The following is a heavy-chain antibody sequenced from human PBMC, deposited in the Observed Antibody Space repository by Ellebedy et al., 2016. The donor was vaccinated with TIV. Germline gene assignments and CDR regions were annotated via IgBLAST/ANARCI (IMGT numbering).Heavy chain of an antibody. V-gene: IGHV4-4*07. CDR3: ARHRPPSKYGDYDY. CDR1: GGSISSYY. CDR2: IYTSGST. J-gene: IGHJ4*02. Sequence: MPSETLSLTCTVSGGSISSYYWSWIRQPAGKGLEWIGRIYTSGSTNYNPSLKSRVTMSVDTSKNQFSLTLSSVTAADTAVYYWARHRPPSKYGDYDYWGQGTLVTVSS. D-gene: IGHD4-17*01.